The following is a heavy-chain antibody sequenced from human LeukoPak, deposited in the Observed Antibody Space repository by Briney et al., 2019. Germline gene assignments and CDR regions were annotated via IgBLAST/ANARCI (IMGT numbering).Heavy chain of an antibody. J-gene: IGHJ5*02. CDR3: AREIRYFDWLLNWFDP. CDR2: IYTSGST. Sequence: SETLSLTCTVSGGSISIYYWSWIRQPAGKGLEWIGRIYTSGSTNYNPSLKSRVTMSVDTYKNQFSLKLSSVTAADTAVYYCAREIRYFDWLLNWFDPWGQGTLVTVSS. V-gene: IGHV4-4*07. D-gene: IGHD3-9*01. CDR1: GGSISIYY.